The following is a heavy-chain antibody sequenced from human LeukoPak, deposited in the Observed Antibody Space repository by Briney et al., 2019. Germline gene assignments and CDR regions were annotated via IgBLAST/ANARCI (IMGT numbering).Heavy chain of an antibody. Sequence: PGGSLRLSCAASGFTFDDYGMSWVRQAPGKGLEWVSGISWNSGSIGYADSVKGRFTISRDNSKNTLYLQMNSLRAEDTAVYYCAKTRPLDSSSWSHGDYWGQGTLVTVSS. V-gene: IGHV3-9*01. CDR2: ISWNSGSI. CDR3: AKTRPLDSSSWSHGDY. CDR1: GFTFDDYG. D-gene: IGHD6-13*01. J-gene: IGHJ4*02.